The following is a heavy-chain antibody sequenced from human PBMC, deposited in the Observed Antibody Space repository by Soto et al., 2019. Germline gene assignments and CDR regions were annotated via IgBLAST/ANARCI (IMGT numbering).Heavy chain of an antibody. Sequence: SVQVSCKASGGTISSYAMSWVRPAPGKGLEWMGGIIPIFGTANYAQKFQGRVTITADKSTSTAYMELSSLRSEDTAVYYCAGPIVVVPAAKDPEYYYYGMDVWGQGTTVTGS. J-gene: IGHJ6*02. CDR3: AGPIVVVPAAKDPEYYYYGMDV. CDR2: IIPIFGTA. CDR1: GGTISSYA. D-gene: IGHD2-2*01. V-gene: IGHV1-69*06.